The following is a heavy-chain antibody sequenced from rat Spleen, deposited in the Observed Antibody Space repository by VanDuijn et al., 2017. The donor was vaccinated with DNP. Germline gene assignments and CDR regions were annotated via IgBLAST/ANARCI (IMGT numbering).Heavy chain of an antibody. J-gene: IGHJ2*01. CDR3: VRWNSGHFDY. Sequence: EVQLVESGGGLVQPGRSLKLSCAASGFSFSYYYMAWVRQAPTKGLEWVAYIGSAAYAPYYGDSVKGRFTISRDNAKSTLYLQMDSLRSEETATYYCVRWNSGHFDYWGQGVMVTVSS. D-gene: IGHD4-3*01. V-gene: IGHV5S11*01. CDR2: IGSAAYAP. CDR1: GFSFSYYY.